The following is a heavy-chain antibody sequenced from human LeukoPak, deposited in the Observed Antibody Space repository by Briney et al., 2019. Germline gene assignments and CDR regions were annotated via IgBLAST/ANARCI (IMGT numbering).Heavy chain of an antibody. D-gene: IGHD3-22*01. CDR3: ARHLPTSPYYDSSGYGAFDI. CDR2: INHSGST. V-gene: IGHV4-34*01. Sequence: SETLSLTCAVYGGSFSGYYWSWIRQPPGKGLEWIGEINHSGSTNYNPSLKSRVTISVDTSKNQFSLKLSSVTAADTAVYYCARHLPTSPYYDSSGYGAFDIWGQGTMVTVSS. CDR1: GGSFSGYY. J-gene: IGHJ3*02.